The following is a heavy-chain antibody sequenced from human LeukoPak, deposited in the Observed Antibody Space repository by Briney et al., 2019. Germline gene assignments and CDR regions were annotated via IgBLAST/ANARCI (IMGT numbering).Heavy chain of an antibody. Sequence: SETLSLTCTVSGGSIRSSSYYWGWIGQPPGKELEWIGSIYYSGSTYYNPSLKSRVTISVDTSKNQFSLKLSSVTAADTAVYYCARRVPSLGAFDFWGQGTMVTASS. J-gene: IGHJ3*01. CDR1: GGSIRSSSYY. CDR2: IYYSGST. V-gene: IGHV4-39*01. D-gene: IGHD7-27*01. CDR3: ARRVPSLGAFDF.